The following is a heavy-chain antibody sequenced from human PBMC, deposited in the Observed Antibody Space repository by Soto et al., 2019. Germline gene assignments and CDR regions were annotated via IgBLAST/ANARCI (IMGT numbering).Heavy chain of an antibody. CDR3: ARDTGAGGYYMDV. CDR1: GYTFTSYG. D-gene: IGHD6-25*01. CDR2: ISAYNGNT. V-gene: IGHV1-18*01. J-gene: IGHJ6*04. Sequence: ASMKVSCKASGYTFTSYGISWVRQAPGQGLEWMGWISAYNGNTNYAKKLQGRVTMTRDTSTRTAYMELRRLRSDDTAVYYCARDTGAGGYYMDVWGKGTKVTVSS.